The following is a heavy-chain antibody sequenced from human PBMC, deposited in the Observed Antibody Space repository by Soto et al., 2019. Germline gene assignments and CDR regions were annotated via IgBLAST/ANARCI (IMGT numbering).Heavy chain of an antibody. CDR3: ARWGWLSIRPYYYYYGMDV. Sequence: QVQLVQSGAEVKKPGASVKVSCKASGYTFTSYGITWVRQAPGQGLEWMGWISTYNGNTNYAHNLQGRISLTTDTSTSTVYMELRSLTSDDTAVYYCARWGWLSIRPYYYYYGMDVWGQGTTVTVSS. CDR2: ISTYNGNT. CDR1: GYTFTSYG. D-gene: IGHD6-19*01. J-gene: IGHJ6*02. V-gene: IGHV1-18*01.